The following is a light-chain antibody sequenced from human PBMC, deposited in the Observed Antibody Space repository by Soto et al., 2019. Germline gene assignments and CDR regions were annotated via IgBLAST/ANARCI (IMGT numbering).Light chain of an antibody. CDR1: SSDVGGYKY. J-gene: IGLJ1*01. CDR3: SSYTSSSTRV. CDR2: DIR. V-gene: IGLV2-14*03. Sequence: QSALTQPASVSGSPGQSITISCTGTSSDVGGYKYVSWYQQHPGKAPKLMIYDIRNRPSWVSNRSSGSKSGNTASLAISGLQAENEDDYYCSSYTSSSTRVFGTATKLTVL.